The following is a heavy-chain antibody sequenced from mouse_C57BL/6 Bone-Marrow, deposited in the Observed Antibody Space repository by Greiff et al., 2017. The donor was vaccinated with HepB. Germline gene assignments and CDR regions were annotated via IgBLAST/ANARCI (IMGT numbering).Heavy chain of an antibody. J-gene: IGHJ3*01. CDR2: IDPENGDT. CDR3: TVITTVVGAY. Sequence: VQLKESGAELVRPGASVKLSCTASGFNIKDDYMHWVKQRPEQGLAWIGWIDPENGDTEYASKFQGKATITADTSSNTAYLQLSSLTSEDTAVYYCTVITTVVGAYWGQGTLVTVSA. D-gene: IGHD1-1*01. V-gene: IGHV14-4*01. CDR1: GFNIKDDY.